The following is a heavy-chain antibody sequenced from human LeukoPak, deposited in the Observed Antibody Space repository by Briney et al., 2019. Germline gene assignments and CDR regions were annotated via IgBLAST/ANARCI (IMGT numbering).Heavy chain of an antibody. CDR3: AKENPHNDY. V-gene: IGHV3-23*01. Sequence: GGSLRLSCAASGFTFSSYAMSWVRQAPGRGLEWVSAISGSGDSTYYADSVKGRFTISRDNSKNTLFLQMNSLRAGDTALYYCAKENPHNDYWGQGTLVTVSS. J-gene: IGHJ4*02. CDR2: ISGSGDST. CDR1: GFTFSSYA.